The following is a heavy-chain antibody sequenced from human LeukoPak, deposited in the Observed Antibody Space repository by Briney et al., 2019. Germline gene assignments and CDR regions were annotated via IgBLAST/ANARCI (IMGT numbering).Heavy chain of an antibody. CDR1: GFTFDDYA. CDR2: ISWNSGSI. J-gene: IGHJ6*02. Sequence: PGGSLRLSCAASGFTFDDYAMHWVRQAPGKGLEWVSGISWNSGSIGYADSVKGRFTISRDNAKNSLYLQMNSLRAEDTALYYCAKDFGGYSYGYVFGYSYGMDVWGQGTTVTVSS. V-gene: IGHV3-9*01. CDR3: AKDFGGYSYGYVFGYSYGMDV. D-gene: IGHD5-18*01.